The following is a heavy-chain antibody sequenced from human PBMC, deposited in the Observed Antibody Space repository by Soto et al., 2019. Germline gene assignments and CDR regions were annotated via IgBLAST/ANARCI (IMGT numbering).Heavy chain of an antibody. Sequence: SETLSLTCAVYGVSFSGYYWSWIRQPPGKGLEWIGEINHSGSTNYNPSLKSRVTISVDTSKNQFSLKLSSVTAADTAVYYCARAYYDILTGWDAFHIWRQGTMVT. D-gene: IGHD3-9*01. CDR2: INHSGST. CDR1: GVSFSGYY. J-gene: IGHJ3*02. CDR3: ARAYYDILTGWDAFHI. V-gene: IGHV4-34*01.